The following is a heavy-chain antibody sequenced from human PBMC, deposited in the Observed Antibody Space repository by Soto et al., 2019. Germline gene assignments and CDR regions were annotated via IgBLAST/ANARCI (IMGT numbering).Heavy chain of an antibody. D-gene: IGHD5-18*01. J-gene: IGHJ4*02. Sequence: PSATLSLTCTVSGGSLSSSRYYWGWIRQPPGKGLGWIGSIYYSGSTYYNPSLKSRVTISVHTSNNQFSLKLSSVTSADTAVYYCARLRGIQLSYAWGLDYWGQGTMVTVSS. V-gene: IGHV4-39*01. CDR1: GGSLSSSRYY. CDR3: ARLRGIQLSYAWGLDY. CDR2: IYYSGST.